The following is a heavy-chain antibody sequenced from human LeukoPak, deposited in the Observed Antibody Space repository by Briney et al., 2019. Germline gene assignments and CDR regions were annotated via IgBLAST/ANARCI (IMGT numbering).Heavy chain of an antibody. CDR1: GYAFTSYG. D-gene: IGHD3-10*01. V-gene: IGHV1-18*04. Sequence: ASVKVSCKASGYAFTSYGISWVRQAPGQGLEWMGWISAYNGNTNYAQKLQGRVTMTTDTSTSTAYMELGSLRSDDTAVYYCARVGYYGSGSYSIDWFDPWGQGTLVTVSS. CDR2: ISAYNGNT. CDR3: ARVGYYGSGSYSIDWFDP. J-gene: IGHJ5*02.